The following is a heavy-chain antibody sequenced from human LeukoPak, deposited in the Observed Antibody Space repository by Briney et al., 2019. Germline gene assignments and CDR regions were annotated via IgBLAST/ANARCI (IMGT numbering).Heavy chain of an antibody. CDR2: IYHSGSI. V-gene: IGHV4-38-2*02. D-gene: IGHD3-10*01. CDR1: GYFISSGYY. Sequence: SETLSLTCSVSGYFISSGYYWGWIRQPPGKGLEWIGSIYHSGSIYYNPSLKSRVTISVDTSNNQFSLKLSAVTAADTAVYYCASVRRGFGESSKYYSYYYMHVWGNGTTVTIAS. CDR3: ASVRRGFGESSKYYSYYYMHV. J-gene: IGHJ6*03.